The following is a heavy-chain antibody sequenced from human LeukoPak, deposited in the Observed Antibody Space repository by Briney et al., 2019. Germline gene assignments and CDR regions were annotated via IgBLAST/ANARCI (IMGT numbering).Heavy chain of an antibody. Sequence: PSETLSLTCTVSGGPIRSYYWSWIRQPPGKGLEWIGYIYYTGSTNYNPSLKSRVTISVDTSKTQFSLNLSSVTAADTAVYYCASHPSSYYDFWSGYPPPAPFDIWGQGTMVTVSS. CDR3: ASHPSSYYDFWSGYPPPAPFDI. D-gene: IGHD3-3*01. J-gene: IGHJ3*02. CDR1: GGPIRSYY. CDR2: IYYTGST. V-gene: IGHV4-59*01.